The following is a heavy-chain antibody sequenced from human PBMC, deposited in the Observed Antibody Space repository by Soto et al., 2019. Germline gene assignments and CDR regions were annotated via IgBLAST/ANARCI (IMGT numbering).Heavy chain of an antibody. Sequence: GGSLRLSCAASGFTFDDYTMHWVRQAPGKGLEWVSLISWDGGSTYYADSVKGRFTISRDNSKNSLYLQMNSLRTEDTALYYCAKDFSTGGMWFGELHFDYWGQGTLVTVSS. V-gene: IGHV3-43*01. CDR2: ISWDGGST. J-gene: IGHJ4*02. D-gene: IGHD3-10*01. CDR1: GFTFDDYT. CDR3: AKDFSTGGMWFGELHFDY.